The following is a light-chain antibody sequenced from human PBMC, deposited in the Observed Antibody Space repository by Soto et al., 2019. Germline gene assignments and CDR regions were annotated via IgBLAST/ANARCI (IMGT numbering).Light chain of an antibody. CDR1: QSISSY. V-gene: IGKV1-39*01. CDR2: AAS. Sequence: DIQMTQSPSSLSASVGDRVTITCRASQSISSYLNWYQQKPGKAPKLLIYAASSLQSGVPSRFSGSGSGTDFTLTISSLQPDDFATYYCQQRYSTPRTFGQGTRLEIK. J-gene: IGKJ5*01. CDR3: QQRYSTPRT.